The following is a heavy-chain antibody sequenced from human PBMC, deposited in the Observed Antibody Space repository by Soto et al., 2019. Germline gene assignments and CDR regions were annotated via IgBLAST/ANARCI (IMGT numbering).Heavy chain of an antibody. CDR1: GASISDDNW. CDR3: ARHVGVPGTRGFDY. V-gene: IGHV4-4*02. D-gene: IGHD6-19*01. CDR2: IYRSGTT. Sequence: QVQLQESGPVLVKPSGTLSLACAVFGASISDDNWWSWVRQPPGKGLEWIGEIYRSGTTNYNSSLESRVTISMDKSRNQISLKLSSVAAADSAIYYCARHVGVPGTRGFDYWGQGTLVTVSS. J-gene: IGHJ4*02.